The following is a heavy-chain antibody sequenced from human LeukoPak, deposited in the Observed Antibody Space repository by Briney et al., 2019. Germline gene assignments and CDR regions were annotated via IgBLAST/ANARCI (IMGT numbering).Heavy chain of an antibody. CDR3: ARGRIYGDKSGTYYFDY. Sequence: PGGSLRLSCAASGFTFSSYEMNWVRQGPGKGLEWVSSISSTSNYIYHADSVKGRFTISRDNAKNSLYLQMNSLRAEDTAVYYCARGRIYGDKSGTYYFDYWGQGTLVTVSS. CDR1: GFTFSSYE. V-gene: IGHV3-21*01. D-gene: IGHD4/OR15-4a*01. J-gene: IGHJ4*02. CDR2: ISSTSNYI.